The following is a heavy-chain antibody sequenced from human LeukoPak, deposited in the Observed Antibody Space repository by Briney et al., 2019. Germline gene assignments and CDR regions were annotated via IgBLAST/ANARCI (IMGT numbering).Heavy chain of an antibody. D-gene: IGHD3-10*01. CDR2: ISGSGGST. CDR1: GFTFSSYA. Sequence: GGSVRLSCAASGFTFSSYAMSWVRQAPGKGLEWVSGISGSGGSTYYADSVKGRFTISRDNSKNTLYLQMNSLRAEDTAVYYCAKDYYGSGSYRHFDQWGQGTLVTVSS. V-gene: IGHV3-23*01. J-gene: IGHJ4*02. CDR3: AKDYYGSGSYRHFDQ.